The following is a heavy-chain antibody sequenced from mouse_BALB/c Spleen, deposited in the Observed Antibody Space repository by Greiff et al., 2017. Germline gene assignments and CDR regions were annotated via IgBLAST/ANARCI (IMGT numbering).Heavy chain of an antibody. CDR2: IYPSDSYT. V-gene: IGHV1-69*02. Sequence: QVHVKQPGAELVRPGASVKLSCKASGYTFTSYWINWVKQRPGQGLEWIGNIYPSDSYTNYNQKFKDKATLTVDKSSSTAYMQLSSPTSEDSAVYYCTRWGTRGSYWYFDVWGAGTTVTVSS. CDR1: GYTFTSYW. J-gene: IGHJ1*01. CDR3: TRWGTRGSYWYFDV. D-gene: IGHD3-3*01.